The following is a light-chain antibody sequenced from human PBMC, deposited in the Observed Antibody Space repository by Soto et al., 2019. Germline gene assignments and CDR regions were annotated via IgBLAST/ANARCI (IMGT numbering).Light chain of an antibody. CDR2: DAS. Sequence: EIVLTQSPATLSLSPGERATLSCRASQSVSSYLAWYQQKPGQAPRLLIYDASNRATGIPARFSGSGSGTDSTLTISSLEPEDFAVYYCQQRSNWPGTFGQGTKVDI. CDR1: QSVSSY. J-gene: IGKJ1*01. V-gene: IGKV3-11*01. CDR3: QQRSNWPGT.